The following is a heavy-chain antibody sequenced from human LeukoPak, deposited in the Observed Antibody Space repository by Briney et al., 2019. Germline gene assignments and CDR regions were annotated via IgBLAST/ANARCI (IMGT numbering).Heavy chain of an antibody. CDR1: GFTFSSYA. J-gene: IGHJ5*02. D-gene: IGHD3-10*01. V-gene: IGHV3-23*01. CDR2: ISGSGGST. CDR3: ARGHYYGSGTYYLNWFDP. Sequence: GGSLRLSCAASGFTFSSYAMSWVRQAPGKGLEWVSAISGSGGSTYYADSVKGRFTISRDNSKNTLYLQMNSLRAEDTAVYYCARGHYYGSGTYYLNWFDPWGQGTLVTVSS.